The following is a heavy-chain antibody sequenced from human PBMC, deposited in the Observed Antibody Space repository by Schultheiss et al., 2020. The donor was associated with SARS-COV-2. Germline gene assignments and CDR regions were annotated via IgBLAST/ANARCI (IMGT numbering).Heavy chain of an antibody. CDR3: ARLYTSGPEFFFDF. CDR1: GVSLRNSY. J-gene: IGHJ4*02. V-gene: IGHV4-34*01. CDR2: INQGGIP. Sequence: SQTLSLTCEVSGVSLRNSYWSWIRLPPGKGLEWIGEINQGGIPYYNPSLKSRVSLSLDMSKNRFSLNLNSVTAADTAVYYCARLYTSGPEFFFDFWGQGTRVTVSS. D-gene: IGHD6-19*01.